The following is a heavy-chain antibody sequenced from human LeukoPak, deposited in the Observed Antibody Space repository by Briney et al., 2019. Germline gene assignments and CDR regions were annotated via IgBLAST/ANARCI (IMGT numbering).Heavy chain of an antibody. CDR1: GGSISSGGYY. V-gene: IGHV4-31*03. CDR3: ARGLLATVVRGQSWFDP. J-gene: IGHJ5*02. D-gene: IGHD3-10*01. CDR2: IYYSGST. Sequence: KASETLSLTCTVSGGSISSGGYYWSWIRQHPRKGLEWIGYIYYSGSTYYNPSLKSRVTISVDTSKNQFSLKLSSVTAADTAVYYCARGLLATVVRGQSWFDPWGQGTLVTVSS.